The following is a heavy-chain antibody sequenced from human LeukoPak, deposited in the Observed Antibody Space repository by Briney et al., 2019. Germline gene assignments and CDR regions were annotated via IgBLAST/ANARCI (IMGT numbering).Heavy chain of an antibody. V-gene: IGHV4-31*03. CDR3: ASRFGELFDYVY. CDR1: GGSISSGGYY. J-gene: IGHJ4*02. CDR2: IYYSGST. D-gene: IGHD3-10*01. Sequence: SQTLSLTCTVSGGSISSGGYYWSWIRQHPGKGLEWIGYIYYSGSTYYNPSLKSRVTISLDTSKNQFSLNLYSVTAADTAVYYCASRFGELFDYVYWGQGTLVTVSS.